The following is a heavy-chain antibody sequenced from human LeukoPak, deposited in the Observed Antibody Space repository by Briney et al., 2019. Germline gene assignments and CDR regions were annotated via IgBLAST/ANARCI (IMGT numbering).Heavy chain of an antibody. CDR3: AKDHGGNLDWYFDL. CDR1: GFTFDDYA. Sequence: GGSLRLSCAASGFTFDDYAMHWVRQAPGKGLEWVSGISWNSGSIGYADSAKVRFIISRDYAKNSLYLEMNSLRAEDTALYYCAKDHGGNLDWYFDLWGRGTLVTVSS. CDR2: ISWNSGSI. J-gene: IGHJ2*01. D-gene: IGHD4-23*01. V-gene: IGHV3-9*01.